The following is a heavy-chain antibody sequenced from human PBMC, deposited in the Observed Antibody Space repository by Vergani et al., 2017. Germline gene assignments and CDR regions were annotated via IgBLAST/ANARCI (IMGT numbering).Heavy chain of an antibody. CDR2: IIPIFGTA. V-gene: IGHV1-69*12. J-gene: IGHJ5*02. CDR1: GGTFSSYA. CDR3: AGDPVPSGVATSYNWFDP. D-gene: IGHD3-10*01. Sequence: QVQLVQSGAEVKKPGSSVKVSCKASGGTFSSYAISWVRQAPGQGLEWMGGIIPIFGTANYAQKFQGRVTITADESTSTAYMELSSLRSEDTAVYYFAGDPVPSGVATSYNWFDPWSQGTLVTVSS.